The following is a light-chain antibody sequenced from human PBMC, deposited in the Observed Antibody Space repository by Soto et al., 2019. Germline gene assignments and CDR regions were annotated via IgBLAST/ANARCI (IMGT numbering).Light chain of an antibody. V-gene: IGLV2-14*01. CDR3: SSYTGSNTQV. CDR1: SSDVGGYNY. J-gene: IGLJ1*01. CDR2: DVF. Sequence: QSALTQPASVSGSPGXXXTISCTGSSSDVGGYNYVSWYQQHPGKAPKLIIYDVFNRPSGVSNHFSGSKSGNTASLTISGLQPDDEADYYCSSYTGSNTQVFGTGTKVTVL.